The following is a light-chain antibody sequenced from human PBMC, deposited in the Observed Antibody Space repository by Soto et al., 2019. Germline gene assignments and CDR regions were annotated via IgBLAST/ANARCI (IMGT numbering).Light chain of an antibody. CDR2: GAT. Sequence: EIFLIPSPCTLSLSPWERATLSCRASQSVSSNYLAWYQQKPGQAPRLLIYGATSRATGVPDRFSGSGSGTDFTLTISKLEPEDFALYYCQQYGSSPPLTFGGGTKVDI. CDR3: QQYGSSPPLT. CDR1: QSVSSNY. V-gene: IGKV3-20*01. J-gene: IGKJ4*01.